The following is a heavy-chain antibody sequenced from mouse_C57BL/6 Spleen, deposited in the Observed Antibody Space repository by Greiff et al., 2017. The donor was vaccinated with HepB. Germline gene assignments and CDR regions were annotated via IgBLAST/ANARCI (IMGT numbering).Heavy chain of an antibody. D-gene: IGHD1-1*01. V-gene: IGHV5-17*01. J-gene: IGHJ3*01. CDR1: GFTFSDYG. CDR3: ASPFYYGSSSWFAY. CDR2: ISSGSSTI. Sequence: DVHLVESGGGLVKPGGSLKLSCAASGFTFSDYGMHWVRQAPEKGLEWVAYISSGSSTIYYADTVKGRFTISRDNAKNTLFLQMTSLRSEDTAMYYCASPFYYGSSSWFAYWGQGTLVTVSA.